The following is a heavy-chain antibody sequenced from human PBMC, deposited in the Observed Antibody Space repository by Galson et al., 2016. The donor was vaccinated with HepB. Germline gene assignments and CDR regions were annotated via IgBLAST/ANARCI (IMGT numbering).Heavy chain of an antibody. CDR1: GSTFANYW. CDR3: ARHATWFNHEDAFDI. CDR2: VYGGDSDT. J-gene: IGHJ3*02. D-gene: IGHD1-26*01. Sequence: QSGAEVKKPGESLKISCKGSGSTFANYWIGWVRQMPGKGLEWMGIVYGGDSDTKYRPSFEGQVTMSADKSISTAYLQWSSLKASDTAMYYCARHATWFNHEDAFDIWGKGTMLIVSS. V-gene: IGHV5-51*01.